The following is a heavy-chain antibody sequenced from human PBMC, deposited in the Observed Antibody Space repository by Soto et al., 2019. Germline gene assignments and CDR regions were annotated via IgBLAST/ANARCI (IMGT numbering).Heavy chain of an antibody. J-gene: IGHJ4*02. CDR1: GGSINTFY. Sequence: SETLSLTCTVSGGSINTFYWSWVRQPAGKGLEWIGRIFSSGSTSFNPSLESRVAMSVDTSKNHFSLNLSSVTAADMAVYYCAREGSHSAYNFAHGIQLWSFDFWGQGALVTVSS. CDR3: AREGSHSAYNFAHGIQLWSFDF. V-gene: IGHV4-4*07. D-gene: IGHD5-12*01. CDR2: IFSSGST.